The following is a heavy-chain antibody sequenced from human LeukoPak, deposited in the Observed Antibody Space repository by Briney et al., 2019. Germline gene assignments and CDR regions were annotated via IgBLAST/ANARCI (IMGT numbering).Heavy chain of an antibody. D-gene: IGHD7-27*01. V-gene: IGHV4-59*01. CDR1: GGSISSYY. CDR2: IYYSGST. Sequence: SETLSLTCTVSGGSISSYYWSWIRQSPGKGLEWIGYIYYSGSTNYNPSLKSRVTISVDTSKNQFSLKVTSVTAEDTAVYYCARAPRSWGFDYWGQGTLVTVSS. J-gene: IGHJ4*02. CDR3: ARAPRSWGFDY.